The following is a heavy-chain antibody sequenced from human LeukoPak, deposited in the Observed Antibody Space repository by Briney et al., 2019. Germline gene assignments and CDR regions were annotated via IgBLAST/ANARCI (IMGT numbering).Heavy chain of an antibody. D-gene: IGHD1-26*01. Sequence: GSSVKVSCKASGGTFSSYGISWVRQAPGQGLEWMGWISAYNGNTNYAQKLQGRVTMTTDTSTSTAYMELRSLRSDDTAVYYCARMGKGNWFDPWGQGTLVTVSS. CDR1: GGTFSSYG. J-gene: IGHJ5*02. CDR2: ISAYNGNT. CDR3: ARMGKGNWFDP. V-gene: IGHV1-18*01.